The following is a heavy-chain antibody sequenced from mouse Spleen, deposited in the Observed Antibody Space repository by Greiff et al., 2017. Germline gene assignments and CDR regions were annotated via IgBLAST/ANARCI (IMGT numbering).Heavy chain of an antibody. Sequence: VQLKESGPELVKPGASVKISCKASGYSFTGYFMNWVKQSHGKSLEWIGRFNPYNGDTFYNQKFKGKATLTVDKSSSTAHMELLRLTSEDSAVYYCGREGRGPGKIFFDFWGQGTTLTVSS. CDR1: GYSFTGYF. CDR2: FNPYNGDT. V-gene: IGHV1-37*01. CDR3: GREGRGPGKIFFDF. J-gene: IGHJ2*01.